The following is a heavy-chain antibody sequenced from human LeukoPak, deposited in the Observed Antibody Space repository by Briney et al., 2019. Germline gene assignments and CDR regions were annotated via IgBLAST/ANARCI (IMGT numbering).Heavy chain of an antibody. V-gene: IGHV4-59*01. CDR3: ARGRTFDN. J-gene: IGHJ4*02. Sequence: SETLSLTCTVSGGSISSYYWSRIRQPPGKGLEWIGNIYDRGSTKYNPSLKSRVTISVDTSKNQFSLRLSSVTAADTAVYYCARGRTFDNWGQGTLVTVSS. CDR1: GGSISSYY. CDR2: IYDRGST.